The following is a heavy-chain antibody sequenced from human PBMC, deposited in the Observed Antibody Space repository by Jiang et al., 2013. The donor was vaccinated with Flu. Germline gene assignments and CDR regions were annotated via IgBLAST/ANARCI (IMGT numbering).Heavy chain of an antibody. CDR3: ATISGSLGD. CDR1: GFTFSNYP. Sequence: VQLLESGGGLVQPGGSLRLSCAASGFTFSNYPMSWVRQAPGKGLEWVSAIGHGGGSTYYADSVKGRFTISRDNSENTLYLQMNNLGAEDTAIYYCATISGSLGDLGQGTLVTVSS. D-gene: IGHD5-12*01. V-gene: IGHV3-23*01. J-gene: IGHJ4*02. CDR2: IGHGGGST.